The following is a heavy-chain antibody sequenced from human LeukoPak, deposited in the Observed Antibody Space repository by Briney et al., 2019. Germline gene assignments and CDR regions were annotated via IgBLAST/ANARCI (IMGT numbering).Heavy chain of an antibody. Sequence: ASVKVSCKASGYTFTSYGISWVRQAPGQGLEWMGWISAYNGNTNYAQKLQGGVTMTTDTSTSTAYMELRSLRSDDTAVYYCARDLSSVNFWSGYYRLGDFDYWGQGTLVTVSS. CDR2: ISAYNGNT. CDR3: ARDLSSVNFWSGYYRLGDFDY. V-gene: IGHV1-18*01. D-gene: IGHD3-3*01. J-gene: IGHJ4*02. CDR1: GYTFTSYG.